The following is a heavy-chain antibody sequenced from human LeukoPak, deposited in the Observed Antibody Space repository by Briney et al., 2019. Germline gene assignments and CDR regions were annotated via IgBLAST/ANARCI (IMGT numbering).Heavy chain of an antibody. CDR3: ARDDTRDYYDSSGYYDY. CDR1: GFTFSCYW. CDR2: INSDGSST. D-gene: IGHD3-22*01. V-gene: IGHV3-74*01. Sequence: GGSLRLSCAASGFTFSCYWMHWVRQAPGKGLVWVSRINSDGSSTSYADSVKGRFTISRDNAKNTLYLQMNSLRAEDTAVYYCARDDTRDYYDSSGYYDYWGQGTLVTVSS. J-gene: IGHJ4*02.